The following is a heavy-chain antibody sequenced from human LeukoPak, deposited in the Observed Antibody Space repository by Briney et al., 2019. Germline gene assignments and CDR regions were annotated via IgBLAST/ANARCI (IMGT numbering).Heavy chain of an antibody. V-gene: IGHV1-46*01. J-gene: IGHJ4*02. CDR3: ARTMVRGVNRYFDY. Sequence: GASVKVSCKASGYIFTSYYLHWVRQAPGQGLEWMGVINPNGGSTSYAQKLQGRVTVTGDTSTSTVYMELSGLRSEDAAIYYCARTMVRGVNRYFDYWGQGTLVTVSS. CDR2: INPNGGST. CDR1: GYIFTSYY. D-gene: IGHD3-10*01.